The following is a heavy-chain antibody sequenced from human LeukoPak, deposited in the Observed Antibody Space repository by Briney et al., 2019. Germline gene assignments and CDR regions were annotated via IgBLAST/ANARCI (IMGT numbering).Heavy chain of an antibody. CDR2: FFHTGIT. J-gene: IGHJ4*02. V-gene: IGHV4-4*02. D-gene: IGHD3-3*01. CDR1: GASISISNW. Sequence: SEAPSLTCAVSGASISISNWWGWVRQPPGKGLEWIGEFFHTGITNYNPSLKNRVTISVDKSKNQFSLTLSSVTAADTAVYYCASVDGDNVFGVVGHFWGQGALVIVSS. CDR3: ASVDGDNVFGVVGHF.